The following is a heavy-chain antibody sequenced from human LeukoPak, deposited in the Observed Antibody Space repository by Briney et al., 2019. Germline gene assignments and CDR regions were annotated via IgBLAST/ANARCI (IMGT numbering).Heavy chain of an antibody. CDR1: GFTLSSYA. J-gene: IGHJ5*02. CDR3: ARGDKQLLFERRKGGFDP. V-gene: IGHV3-23*01. CDR2: ISDSGNT. D-gene: IGHD2-2*01. Sequence: GGSLRLSCAASGFTLSSYAMSWVRQAPGKGLEWVSAISDSGNTYHADSVKGRFTISRDNSKYMVYLQMNSLRAEDTAVYYCARGDKQLLFERRKGGFDPWGQGTLVTVSS.